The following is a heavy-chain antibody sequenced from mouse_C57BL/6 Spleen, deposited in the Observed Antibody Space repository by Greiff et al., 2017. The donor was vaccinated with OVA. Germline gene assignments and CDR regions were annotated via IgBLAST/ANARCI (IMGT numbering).Heavy chain of an antibody. J-gene: IGHJ2*01. CDR1: GYAFTNYL. CDR3: ARGLLRGY. D-gene: IGHD2-3*01. CDR2: INPGSGGT. Sequence: QVQLQQSGAELVRPGTSVKVSCKASGYAFTNYLIEWVKQRPGQGLEWIGLINPGSGGTNYNEKFKGKATLTADKSSSTAYLQLSSLTSEDSAVYFRARGLLRGYWGQGTTLTVSS. V-gene: IGHV1-54*01.